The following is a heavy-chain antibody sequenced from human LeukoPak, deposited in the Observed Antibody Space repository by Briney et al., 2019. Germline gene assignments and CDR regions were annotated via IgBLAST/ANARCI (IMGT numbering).Heavy chain of an antibody. CDR3: ARHYPSNYYDSSGYSDAFDI. Sequence: SETLPLTCTVSGGSISSYYWSWIRQPPGKGLEWSGYIYTSGSTNYNPSLKSRVTISVDTSKNQSSLKLSSVTAADTAVYYCARHYPSNYYDSSGYSDAFDIWGHGTLVTVSS. D-gene: IGHD3-22*01. CDR1: GGSISSYY. J-gene: IGHJ3*02. V-gene: IGHV4-4*09. CDR2: IYTSGST.